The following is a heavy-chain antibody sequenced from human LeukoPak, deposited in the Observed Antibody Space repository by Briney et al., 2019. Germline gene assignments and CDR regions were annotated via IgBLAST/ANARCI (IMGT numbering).Heavy chain of an antibody. Sequence: PSETLSLTCTVSGYSISSGDYWGWIRQPPGKGLEWIASIHHSGTTYYTPSLKSRVRISLDPSKNQLSLSLRSVTVADTAVYYCARGWSVLRGGDWFDPWGQGTLVTVSS. CDR3: ARGWSVLRGGDWFDP. CDR1: GYSISSGDY. CDR2: IHHSGTT. J-gene: IGHJ5*02. V-gene: IGHV4-38-2*02. D-gene: IGHD1-26*01.